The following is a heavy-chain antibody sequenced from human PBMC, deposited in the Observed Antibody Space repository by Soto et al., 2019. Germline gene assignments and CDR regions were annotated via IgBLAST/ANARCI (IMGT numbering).Heavy chain of an antibody. D-gene: IGHD2-21*02. CDR2: ISNNGRTT. CDR1: GFSFSDYY. V-gene: IGHV3-11*04. CDR3: ARDGRYCGGDCHYYFDY. J-gene: IGHJ4*02. Sequence: PGGSLRLSCVGSGFSFSDYYMSWIRQTPGKGLEWASYISNNGRTTYFADSVKGRFTISRDNSKNTLYLQMNSLRAEDTAVYYCARDGRYCGGDCHYYFDYWGQGTLVTVSS.